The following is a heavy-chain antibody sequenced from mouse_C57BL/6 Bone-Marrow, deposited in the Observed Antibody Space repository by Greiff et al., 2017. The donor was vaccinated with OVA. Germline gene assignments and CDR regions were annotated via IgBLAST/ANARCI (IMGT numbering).Heavy chain of an antibody. CDR3: AGEGGHYYGSSYGFGY. V-gene: IGHV1-4*01. D-gene: IGHD1-1*01. CDR1: GYTFTSYS. J-gene: IGHJ2*01. Sequence: VQLQQSGAELARPGASVKMSCKASGYTFTSYSMHWVKQRPGQGLEWIGYINPSSGYTKYNQKFKDKATLTADKSSSTAYMQLSSLTSEDSAVYYCAGEGGHYYGSSYGFGYWGQGTTLTVSS. CDR2: INPSSGYT.